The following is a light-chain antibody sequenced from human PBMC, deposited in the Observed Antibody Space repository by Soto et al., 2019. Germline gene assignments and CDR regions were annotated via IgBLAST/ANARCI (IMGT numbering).Light chain of an antibody. CDR2: S. J-gene: IGKJ3*01. CDR1: QNIKNY. V-gene: IGKV1-5*03. Sequence: DIQMTQSPSTLSASVGDRVTITCRASQNIKNYLAWYQQKPEKAPKFLLSLLEDVVPSRFSGSGSGTEFALTISSLQPDDFATYYCQHFDSYVSIFGPGTRVDIK. CDR3: QHFDSYVSI.